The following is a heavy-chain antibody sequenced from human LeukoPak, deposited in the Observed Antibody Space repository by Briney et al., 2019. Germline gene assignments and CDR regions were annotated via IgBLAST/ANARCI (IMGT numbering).Heavy chain of an antibody. V-gene: IGHV4-59*01. CDR1: GGSMSAYY. D-gene: IGHD3-22*01. Sequence: PSETLSLTCTVSGGSMSAYYWSWIRQPPGKGLEWIGYIYYSGITNYNPSLKSPVSVSVDTSKNQFSLKLSSVTAADTAVYYCARLLRSGSYDSSGYTPFDYWGQGTLVTVSS. J-gene: IGHJ4*02. CDR3: ARLLRSGSYDSSGYTPFDY. CDR2: IYYSGIT.